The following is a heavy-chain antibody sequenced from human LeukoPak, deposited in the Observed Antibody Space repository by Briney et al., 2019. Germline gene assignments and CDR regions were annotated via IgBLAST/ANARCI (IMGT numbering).Heavy chain of an antibody. CDR3: ARGRDYYDSSGYVGYYFDY. CDR2: IYHSGST. D-gene: IGHD3-22*01. CDR1: GGSISSGGYS. Sequence: PSETLSLTCAVPGGSISSGGYSWSWIRQPPGKGLEWIGYIYHSGSTYYNPSLKSRVTISVDRSKNQFSLKLSSVTAADTAVYYCARGRDYYDSSGYVGYYFDYWGQGTLVTVSS. V-gene: IGHV4-30-2*01. J-gene: IGHJ4*02.